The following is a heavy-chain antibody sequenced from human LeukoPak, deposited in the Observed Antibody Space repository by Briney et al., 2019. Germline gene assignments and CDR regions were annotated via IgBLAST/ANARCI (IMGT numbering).Heavy chain of an antibody. CDR1: GYTFTRYG. Sequence: GASVKVSCKASGYTFTRYGISWVRQAPGQGLEWMGWISADNGKTNYAQKLQGRVTMTTDTSTTTAYMELRSLRSDDTAVYYCARAMCSSTICHGRNDYWGQGTLVTVSS. CDR3: ARAMCSSTICHGRNDY. J-gene: IGHJ4*02. D-gene: IGHD2-2*01. V-gene: IGHV1-18*04. CDR2: ISADNGKT.